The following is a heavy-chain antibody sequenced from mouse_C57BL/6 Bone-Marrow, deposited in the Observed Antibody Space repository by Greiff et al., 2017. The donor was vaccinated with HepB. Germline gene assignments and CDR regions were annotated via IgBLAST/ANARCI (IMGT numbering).Heavy chain of an antibody. J-gene: IGHJ4*01. CDR1: GFTFSDYG. V-gene: IGHV5-17*01. D-gene: IGHD2-4*01. CDR2: ISSGSSTI. CDR3: ARPDYDYDEGHYAMDY. Sequence: EVKLVESGGGLAKPGGSLKLSCAASGFTFSDYGMHWVRQAPERGLEWVAYISSGSSTIYYADKVKGRFTISRDNAKNTLFLQMTSLRSEDTAMYYCARPDYDYDEGHYAMDYWGPAPSVTVSS.